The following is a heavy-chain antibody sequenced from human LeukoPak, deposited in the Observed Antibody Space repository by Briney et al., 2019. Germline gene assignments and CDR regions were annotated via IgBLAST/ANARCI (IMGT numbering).Heavy chain of an antibody. CDR2: INGYNGNT. V-gene: IGHV1-18*01. CDR1: GYTFTSYG. Sequence: ASVKVSCKASGYTFTSYGISWVRQAPGQGLEWMGWINGYNGNTNYAQRLQGRVTMTTDTSTSTAYMELRSLRSDDTAVYYCARDAGKPSCSYWGQGTLVTVSS. CDR3: ARDAGKPSCSY. D-gene: IGHD1-14*01. J-gene: IGHJ4*02.